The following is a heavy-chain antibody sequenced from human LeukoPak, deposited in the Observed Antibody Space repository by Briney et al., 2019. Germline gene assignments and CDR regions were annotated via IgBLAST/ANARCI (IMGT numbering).Heavy chain of an antibody. Sequence: PSETLSLTCAVSDYSSSSDYYWGWIRQPPGKGLEWIGSIYYSGSIYYNPSLKSRVTISLDASKNQFSLKLSSVTAADTAVYYCARGPPNGHDDSSGYYVPACFDNWGQGTQVTVSS. CDR1: DYSSSSDYY. CDR2: IYYSGSI. D-gene: IGHD3-22*01. CDR3: ARGPPNGHDDSSGYYVPACFDN. J-gene: IGHJ4*02. V-gene: IGHV4-38-2*01.